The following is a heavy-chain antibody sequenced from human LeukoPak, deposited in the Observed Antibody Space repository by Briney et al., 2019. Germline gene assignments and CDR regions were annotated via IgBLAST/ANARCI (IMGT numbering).Heavy chain of an antibody. D-gene: IGHD2-21*01. Sequence: GSVKVSCKASGYTFTTDYIHWVRQAPGQGLEWMGIINPSGGSTSYAQKFQGRVTMTRDTSTSTVYMELSSLRSEDTAVYYCARDCGGDCYSEFEYYFDYWGQGTLVTVSS. J-gene: IGHJ4*02. CDR1: GYTFTTDY. CDR2: INPSGGST. CDR3: ARDCGGDCYSEFEYYFDY. V-gene: IGHV1-46*01.